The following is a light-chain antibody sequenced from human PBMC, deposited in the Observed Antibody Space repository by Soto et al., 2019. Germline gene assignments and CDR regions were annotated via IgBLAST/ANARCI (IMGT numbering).Light chain of an antibody. V-gene: IGKV1-9*01. CDR3: QQLNSYPRT. Sequence: DIALTQSPSFLSASVGDRVTITCRASQGMSSYLAWYQQKPGKAPKLLIYAASTLQSGVPSRFSGSGSGTEFTLTISSLQPEDFATYCCQQLNSYPRTFGQGTKVEIK. CDR2: AAS. J-gene: IGKJ1*01. CDR1: QGMSSY.